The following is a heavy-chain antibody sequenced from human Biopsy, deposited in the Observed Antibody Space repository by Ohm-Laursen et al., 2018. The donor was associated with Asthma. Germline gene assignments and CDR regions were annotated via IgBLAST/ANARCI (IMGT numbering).Heavy chain of an antibody. CDR1: GDSLGSFINYA. D-gene: IGHD5-12*01. CDR2: LIPVLGTA. V-gene: IGHV1-69*13. CDR3: ARGYSGTDRIVYYYSGMEV. Sequence: SVKVSCKASGDSLGSFINYAISWVRQAPRQGLEWMGGLIPVLGTADYAPMFEGRVTITADESTSTAYSELTSLRFEDTAVYYCARGYSGTDRIVYYYSGMEVWGQGTTVTVSS. J-gene: IGHJ6*02.